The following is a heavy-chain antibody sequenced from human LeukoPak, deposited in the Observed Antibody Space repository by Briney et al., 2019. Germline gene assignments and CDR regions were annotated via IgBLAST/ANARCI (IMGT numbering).Heavy chain of an antibody. J-gene: IGHJ4*02. CDR1: GFTFSDAW. CDR3: AKDPRTAAAYYFDY. CDR2: IKRKSNGGTT. V-gene: IGHV3-15*01. D-gene: IGHD6-13*01. Sequence: GGSLRLSCAASGFTFSDAWMSWVRQAPGKGLEWIGRIKRKSNGGTTDYAAPVKGRFTISRDDSKNTLYLQMNGLRAEDTAVYFCAKDPRTAAAYYFDYWGQGILVTVSS.